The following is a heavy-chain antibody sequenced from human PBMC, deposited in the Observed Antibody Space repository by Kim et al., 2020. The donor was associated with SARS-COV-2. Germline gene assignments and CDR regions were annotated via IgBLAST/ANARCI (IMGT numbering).Heavy chain of an antibody. V-gene: IGHV1-2*04. CDR2: INPNSGGT. CDR3: ARERRILTSLHGMDV. Sequence: ASVKVSCKASGYTFTGYYMHWVRQAPGQGLEWMGWINPNSGGTNYAQKFQGWVTMTRDTSISTAYMELSRLRSDDTAVYYCARERRILTSLHGMDVWGQGTTVTVSS. D-gene: IGHD3-9*01. CDR1: GYTFTGYY. J-gene: IGHJ6*02.